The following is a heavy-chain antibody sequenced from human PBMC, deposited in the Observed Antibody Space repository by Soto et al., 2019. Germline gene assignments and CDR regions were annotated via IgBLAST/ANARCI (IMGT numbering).Heavy chain of an antibody. CDR3: ARPRYYYDGGTYPDAHPADY. V-gene: IGHV3-30-3*01. CDR1: GFTFSSYS. J-gene: IGHJ4*02. D-gene: IGHD3-22*01. Sequence: SLRLSCAASGFTFSSYSMHWVRQAPGKGLEWVAFISHDGDNTYYADSVKGRFSISRDNSNNTLYLQMNSLRTEDTAVFYCARPRYYYDGGTYPDAHPADYWGLGTLVTVSS. CDR2: ISHDGDNT.